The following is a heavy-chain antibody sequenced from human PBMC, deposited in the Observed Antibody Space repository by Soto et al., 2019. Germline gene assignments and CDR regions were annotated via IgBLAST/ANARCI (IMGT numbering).Heavy chain of an antibody. D-gene: IGHD1-26*01. CDR2: INSDGSST. CDR1: GFTFSSYW. Sequence: EVQLVESGGGLVQPGGSLRLSCAASGFTFSSYWMHWVRQAPGKGLVWVSRINSDGSSTSYADSVKGRFTISRDNAXITLYLQMNSLRAEDTAVYYCAREQSYYDGRGWFDPWGQGTLVTVSS. V-gene: IGHV3-74*01. J-gene: IGHJ5*02. CDR3: AREQSYYDGRGWFDP.